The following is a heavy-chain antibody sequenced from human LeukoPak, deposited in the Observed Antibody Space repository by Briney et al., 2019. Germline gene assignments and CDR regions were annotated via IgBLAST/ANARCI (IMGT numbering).Heavy chain of an antibody. CDR2: INPSGGST. CDR3: AREALTMVRGYYMDV. D-gene: IGHD3-10*01. V-gene: IGHV1-46*01. J-gene: IGHJ6*03. CDR1: GYTFTSYY. Sequence: EASVKVSCKASGYTFTSYYMHWVRQAPGQGLEWMGIINPSGGSTSYAQKFQGRVTMTRDMSTSTVYMELSSLRSEDTAVYYCAREALTMVRGYYMDVWGKGTTVTVSS.